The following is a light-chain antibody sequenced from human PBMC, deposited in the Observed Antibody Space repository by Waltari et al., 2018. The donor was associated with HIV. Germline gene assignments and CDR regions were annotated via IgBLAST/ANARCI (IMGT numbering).Light chain of an antibody. J-gene: IGKJ5*01. CDR2: WAS. CDR3: QQYYTTPIT. CDR1: QSVLFSSSNKNY. Sequence: DIVMTQSPDSLAVSLGERATINCKSSQSVLFSSSNKNYLAWYQQKPGHSPKLLIYWASTRESGVPDRFSGSGSGTDFTLTISSLHAEDVAVYYCQQYYTTPITFGQGTRLEIK. V-gene: IGKV4-1*01.